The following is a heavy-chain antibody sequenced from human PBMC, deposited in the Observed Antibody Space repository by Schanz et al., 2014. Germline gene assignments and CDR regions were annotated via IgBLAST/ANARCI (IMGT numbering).Heavy chain of an antibody. CDR1: GFTFFGSFA. CDR3: AKDLYNYGIFGS. V-gene: IGHV3-23*01. J-gene: IGHJ5*01. CDR2: MSGSGSTA. Sequence: EVQLLESGGGLVQPGGSLRLSCVASGFTFFGSFAMSWVRQAPGKGLEWVSGMSGSGSTADYADSVKGRFTISRDNSRKTLYLQMNSLRADDTAVYYCAKDLYNYGIFGSWGQGTLVTVSS. D-gene: IGHD3-16*01.